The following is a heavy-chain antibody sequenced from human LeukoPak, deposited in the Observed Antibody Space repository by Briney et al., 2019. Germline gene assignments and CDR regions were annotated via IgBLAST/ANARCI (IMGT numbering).Heavy chain of an antibody. CDR2: INPNSGGT. J-gene: IGHJ6*03. V-gene: IGHV1-2*06. D-gene: IGHD1-26*01. CDR3: AREEYSGSYFSSYYYMDV. CDR1: GYTFTGYY. Sequence: ASVKVSCKASGYTFTGYYMHWVRQAPGQGLEWMGRINPNSGGTNYAQKFQGRVTMTRDTSISTAYMEPSRLRSDDTAVYYCAREEYSGSYFSSYYYMDVWGKGTTVTVSS.